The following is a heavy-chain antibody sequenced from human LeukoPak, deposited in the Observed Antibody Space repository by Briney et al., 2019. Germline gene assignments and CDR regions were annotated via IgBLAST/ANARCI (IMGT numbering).Heavy chain of an antibody. J-gene: IGHJ4*02. D-gene: IGHD1-1*01. CDR1: GFTFSNYA. CDR3: AKTERDRYHFDS. CDR2: ISGSGDST. Sequence: GGSLRLSCAASGFTFSNYAMSWVRQAPGKGLEWVSISGSGDSTYYADSVKGRFTISRDNSKNTLYLQMSSLRADDTAVYYCAKTERDRYHFDSWGQGTLVTVSS. V-gene: IGHV3-23*01.